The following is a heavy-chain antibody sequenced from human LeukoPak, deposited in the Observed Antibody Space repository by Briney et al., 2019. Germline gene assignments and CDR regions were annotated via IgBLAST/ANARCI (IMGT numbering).Heavy chain of an antibody. Sequence: PSETLSLTCTVSGGSISSSSYYWGWVRQPPGKGLEWIGSIYYTGSTYYNPSLKSRVTISVDTSKNQFSLKLSSVTAADTAVYYCAREGDQLLQVNWGQGTLVTVSS. CDR3: AREGDQLLQVN. CDR2: IYYTGST. D-gene: IGHD2-2*01. J-gene: IGHJ4*02. CDR1: GGSISSSSYY. V-gene: IGHV4-39*07.